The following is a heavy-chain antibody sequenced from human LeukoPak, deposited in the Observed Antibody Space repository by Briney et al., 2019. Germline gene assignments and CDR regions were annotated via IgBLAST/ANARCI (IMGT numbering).Heavy chain of an antibody. CDR2: INPNSGGT. Sequence: ASVKVSCKASGYTFTGYYMHWVRQAPGQGLEWMGWINPNSGGTNYAQKFQGRVTMTRDTSISTAYMELSRLRSDDTAVYYCARMRHYDILTGYSPDYYMDVWGKGTTVTVSS. D-gene: IGHD3-9*01. CDR1: GYTFTGYY. V-gene: IGHV1-2*02. J-gene: IGHJ6*03. CDR3: ARMRHYDILTGYSPDYYMDV.